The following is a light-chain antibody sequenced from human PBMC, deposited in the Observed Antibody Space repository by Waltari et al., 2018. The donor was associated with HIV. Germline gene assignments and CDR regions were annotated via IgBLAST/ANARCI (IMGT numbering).Light chain of an antibody. V-gene: IGLV1-44*01. CDR1: SSNIGNNP. CDR3: AAWDDSLSGVV. CDR2: TNN. J-gene: IGLJ2*01. Sequence: QSVMTQPPSAYGTPGQSVTISCSGSSSNIGNNPVNWYQQLPGTAPKLLIYTNNQRPSGVPDRFSGSRSGTSASLAISGLQSEDEADYYCAAWDDSLSGVVFGGGTKLTVL.